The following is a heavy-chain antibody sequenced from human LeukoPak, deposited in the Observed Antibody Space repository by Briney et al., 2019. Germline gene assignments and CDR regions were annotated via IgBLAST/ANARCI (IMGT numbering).Heavy chain of an antibody. CDR2: ISAYNGNT. V-gene: IGHV1-18*04. CDR3: ARDSPPPYGDYEMLDY. Sequence: ASVKVSCKASGYTFTSYGISWVRQAPGQGLEWMGWISAYNGNTNYAQKLQGRVTMTTDTSTSTAYMELRSLRSDDTAVYYCARDSPPPYGDYEMLDYWGQGTLVTVSS. CDR1: GYTFTSYG. J-gene: IGHJ4*02. D-gene: IGHD4-17*01.